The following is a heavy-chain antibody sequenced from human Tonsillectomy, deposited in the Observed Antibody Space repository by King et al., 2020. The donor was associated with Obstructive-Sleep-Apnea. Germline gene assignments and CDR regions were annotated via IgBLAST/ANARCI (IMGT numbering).Heavy chain of an antibody. CDR2: IKQDGSEK. CDR3: ARGPEGAYYYGSGSYRYYYYYGMDV. V-gene: IGHV3-7*01. Sequence: VQLVESGGGLVQPGGSLRLSCAASGFTFSSYWMSWVRQAPGKGLEWVANIKQDGSEKDYVDSVKGRFTISRDKAKNSLYLQMNGLRAEDTAVYYCARGPEGAYYYGSGSYRYYYYYGMDVWGQGTTVTVSS. D-gene: IGHD3-10*01. J-gene: IGHJ6*02. CDR1: GFTFSSYW.